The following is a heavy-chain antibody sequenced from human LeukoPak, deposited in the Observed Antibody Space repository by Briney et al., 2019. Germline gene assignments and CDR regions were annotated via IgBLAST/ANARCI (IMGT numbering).Heavy chain of an antibody. Sequence: SETLSLTCTVSGGSISSYYWSWIRQPPGKGLEWIGYIYYSGSTNYNPSLKSRVTISVDTSKYQFSLKLSSVTAADTAVYYCARGRSHYVWGSYRYGDYFDYWGQGTLVTVSS. CDR3: ARGRSHYVWGSYRYGDYFDY. CDR1: GGSISSYY. V-gene: IGHV4-59*01. J-gene: IGHJ4*02. CDR2: IYYSGST. D-gene: IGHD3-16*02.